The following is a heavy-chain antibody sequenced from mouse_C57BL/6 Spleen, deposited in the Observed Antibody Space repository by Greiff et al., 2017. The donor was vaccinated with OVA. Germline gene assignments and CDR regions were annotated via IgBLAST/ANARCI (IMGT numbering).Heavy chain of an antibody. CDR1: GFTFSSYG. D-gene: IGHD4-1*01. V-gene: IGHV5-6*01. CDR3: ARANWDEGAGFDY. Sequence: EVKLVESGGDLVKPGGSLKLSCAASGFTFSSYGMSWVRQTPGKRLEWVATISSGGSYTYYPDSVKGRFTISRDNAKNTLYLQMSSLKSEDTAMYCGARANWDEGAGFDYWGQGTLVTVSA. J-gene: IGHJ3*01. CDR2: ISSGGSYT.